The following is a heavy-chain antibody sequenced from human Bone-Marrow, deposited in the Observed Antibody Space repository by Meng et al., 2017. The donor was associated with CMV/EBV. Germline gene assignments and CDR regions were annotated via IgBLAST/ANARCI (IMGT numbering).Heavy chain of an antibody. CDR3: VKDCAGYGMDV. CDR2: ITFDGNNK. J-gene: IGHJ6*02. V-gene: IGHV3-30*02. Sequence: GESLKISCAASGFIFNRFGMKWVRQAPGKGLEWVAFITFDGNNKYYVDSVKGRFAISRQNSRQNSRNTLYLQMNSLRVDDTAVYYCVKDCAGYGMDVWGQGTTVTVSS. CDR1: GFIFNRFG. D-gene: IGHD6-13*01.